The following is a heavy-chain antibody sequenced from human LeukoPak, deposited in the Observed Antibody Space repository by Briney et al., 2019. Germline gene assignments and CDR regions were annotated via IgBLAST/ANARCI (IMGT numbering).Heavy chain of an antibody. CDR2: IKQDGSEK. V-gene: IGHV3-7*01. CDR1: GGSISSSSYY. Sequence: ETLSLTCTVSGGSISSSSYYWGWVRQAPGKGLEWVANIKQDGSEKYYVDSVKGRFTISRDNGKNSVYLQMNSLRAEDTAVYYCARDLGAYDSLWGQGALVTVSS. CDR3: ARDLGAYDSL. D-gene: IGHD5-12*01. J-gene: IGHJ4*02.